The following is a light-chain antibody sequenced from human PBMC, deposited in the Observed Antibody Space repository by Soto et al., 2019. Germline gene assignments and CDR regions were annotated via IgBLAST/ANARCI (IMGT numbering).Light chain of an antibody. CDR2: SND. CDR3: AAWDDSLKVVV. Sequence: QSVLTQPPSASGTPGQRVTMSCSGSRPNIGSNTVNWYQQLAGTAPKVLLYSNDQRPSGVPDRFSGSKSGTSASLAISGLQSEDEADYYCAAWDDSLKVVVFGGGTKLTVL. J-gene: IGLJ2*01. V-gene: IGLV1-44*01. CDR1: RPNIGSNT.